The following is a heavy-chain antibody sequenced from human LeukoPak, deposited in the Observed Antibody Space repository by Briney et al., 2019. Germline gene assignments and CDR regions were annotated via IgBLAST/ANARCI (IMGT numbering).Heavy chain of an antibody. CDR1: GGSISSYY. V-gene: IGHV4-59*01. J-gene: IGHJ3*02. CDR2: IYYSGST. D-gene: IGHD3-3*01. CDR3: ARNPYYDFWSGYQGAFDI. Sequence: SKTLSLTCTVSGGSISSYYWSWIRQPPGKGLEWIGYIYYSGSTNYNPSLKSRVTISVDTSKNQFSLKLSSVTAADTAVYYCARNPYYDFWSGYQGAFDIWGQGTMVTVSS.